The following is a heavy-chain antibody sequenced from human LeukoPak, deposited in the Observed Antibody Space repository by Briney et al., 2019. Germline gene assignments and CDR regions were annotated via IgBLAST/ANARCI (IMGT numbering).Heavy chain of an antibody. CDR2: VTSYNANT. V-gene: IGHV1-18*01. D-gene: IGHD1-26*01. Sequence: ASVKVSCKASGYTFTNYGINWVRQAPGQGLEWMGCVTSYNANTNYEQKVQGRVTVTTDTSTSTAYMELRSLRSDDTAVYYCARDQAFSGSYGKAPFLFDYWGQGTLVTVSS. J-gene: IGHJ4*02. CDR3: ARDQAFSGSYGKAPFLFDY. CDR1: GYTFTNYG.